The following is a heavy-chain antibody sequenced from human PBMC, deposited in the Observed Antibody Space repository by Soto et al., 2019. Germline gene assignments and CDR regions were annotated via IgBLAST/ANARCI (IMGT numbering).Heavy chain of an antibody. V-gene: IGHV3-30-3*01. J-gene: IGHJ4*02. CDR2: ILHDGNKK. CDR1: GFTFSNYI. CDR3: ERDDEGGSYCDLGY. D-gene: IGHD2-15*01. Sequence: QVQLVESGGGVVQPGRSLRLSCAASGFTFSNYIMHWVRQAPGKGLEWVAIILHDGNKKYYADSVKGRFTISRDNSKNTLYLQMNSLRTEDTAIYYCERDDEGGSYCDLGYWGQGTLVTVSS.